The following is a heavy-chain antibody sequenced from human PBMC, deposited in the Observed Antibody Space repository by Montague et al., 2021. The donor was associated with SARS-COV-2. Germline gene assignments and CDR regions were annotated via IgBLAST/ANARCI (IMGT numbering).Heavy chain of an antibody. CDR2: IVDSDSST. D-gene: IGHD2-21*01. Sequence: SLRLSCAVSGFTFTSYAMSWVRQAPGKELDWVSGIVDSDSSTHYADSVKGRFTISRDKSKNMVYLQMNSLRAEDTAVYYCARGVITPDYWGQGTLVTVSS. CDR3: ARGVITPDY. V-gene: IGHV3-23*01. J-gene: IGHJ4*02. CDR1: GFTFTSYA.